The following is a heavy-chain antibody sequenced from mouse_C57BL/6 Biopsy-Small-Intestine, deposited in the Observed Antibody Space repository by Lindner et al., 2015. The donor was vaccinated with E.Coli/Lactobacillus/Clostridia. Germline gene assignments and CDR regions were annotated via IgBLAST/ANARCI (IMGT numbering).Heavy chain of an antibody. CDR2: INPYNDGT. V-gene: IGHV1-14*01. D-gene: IGHD2-13*01. J-gene: IGHJ3*01. Sequence: VQLQESGPELVKPGASVKMSCKASGYTFTNYVMHWVKQKPGQGLEWIGYINPYNDGTKYNEKFKGKATLTADKSSSTAYMELSSLTSEDSAVYYCARFYGDFFAYWGQGTLATVSA. CDR1: GYTFTNYV. CDR3: ARFYGDFFAY.